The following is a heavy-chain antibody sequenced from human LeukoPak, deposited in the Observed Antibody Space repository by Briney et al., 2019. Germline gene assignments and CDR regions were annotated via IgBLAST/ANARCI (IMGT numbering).Heavy chain of an antibody. CDR3: ARDRYCSGNGCQDLGY. V-gene: IGHV3-74*01. J-gene: IGHJ4*02. D-gene: IGHD2-15*01. CDR1: GFTFSRYW. CDR2: ININGSST. Sequence: GGSLRLSCAASGFTFSRYWMHWVRQAPGKGLVWVSRININGSSTIYADSVKGRFTISRDNAKNTLYLQMNNLRADDTAGYYCARDRYCSGNGCQDLGYWGQGTLVTVSS.